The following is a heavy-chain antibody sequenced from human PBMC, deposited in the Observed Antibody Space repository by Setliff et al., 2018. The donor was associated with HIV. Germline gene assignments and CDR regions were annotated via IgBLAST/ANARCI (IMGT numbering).Heavy chain of an antibody. V-gene: IGHV4-59*11. CDR1: GGSISSHY. Sequence: SETLSLTCTVSGGSISSHYWSWIRQPPGKGLESIGTIYYSGTTYYNPSLKSRITISVDTSKNQFSLKLSSVTAADTAVYYCARAFQHFEYALDIWGQGTMVTVSS. CDR3: ARAFQHFEYALDI. J-gene: IGHJ3*02. D-gene: IGHD3-9*01. CDR2: IYYSGTT.